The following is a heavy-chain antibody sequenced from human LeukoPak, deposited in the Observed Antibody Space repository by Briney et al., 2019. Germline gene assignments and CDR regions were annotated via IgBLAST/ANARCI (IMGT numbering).Heavy chain of an antibody. J-gene: IGHJ5*02. CDR3: ARVESWIGWFDP. Sequence: TASETLSLTCTVSGGSISSYYWSWIRQPPGKGLEWIGYIYYSGSTNYNPSLKSRVTISVDTSKNQFSLKLSSVTAADTAVYYCARVESWIGWFDPWGQGTLVTVSS. V-gene: IGHV4-59*12. CDR1: GGSISSYY. CDR2: IYYSGST. D-gene: IGHD2-2*03.